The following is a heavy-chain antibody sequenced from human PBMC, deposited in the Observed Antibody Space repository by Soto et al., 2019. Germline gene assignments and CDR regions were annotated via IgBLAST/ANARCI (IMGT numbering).Heavy chain of an antibody. J-gene: IGHJ6*01. CDR1: GYRFASYG. CDR3: ARQGSSGYYYYGMDV. CDR2: IYPGDSYT. V-gene: IGHV5-51*01. Sequence: PGESLTISCKGSGYRFASYGIAWVLQVPGRGLEWMGIIYPGDSYTKYSPSFQGLVTMSFDKSTSTAYLQWNSLKAADTAVYYCARQGSSGYYYYGMDVWGQGTTVTVSS. D-gene: IGHD3-10*01.